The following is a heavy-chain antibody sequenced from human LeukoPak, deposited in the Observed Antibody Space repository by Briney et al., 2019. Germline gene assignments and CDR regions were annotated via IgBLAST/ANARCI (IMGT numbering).Heavy chain of an antibody. D-gene: IGHD5-12*01. CDR1: GWSFRGYY. V-gene: IGHV4-30-2*01. CDR2: IYHSGST. Sequence: VKPSETLSLTCAVYGWSFRGYYWSWIRQPPGKGLEWIGYIYHSGSTYYNPSLKSRVTISVDRSKNQFSLKLSSVTAADTAVYYCARVNSGYDWEYFDYWGQGTLVAVSS. CDR3: ARVNSGYDWEYFDY. J-gene: IGHJ4*02.